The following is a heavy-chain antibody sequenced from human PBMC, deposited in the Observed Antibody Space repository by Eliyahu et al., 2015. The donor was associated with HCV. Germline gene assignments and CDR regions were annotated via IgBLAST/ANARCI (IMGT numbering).Heavy chain of an antibody. D-gene: IGHD1-26*01. CDR1: GDXVSTYTGG. V-gene: IGHV6-1*01. CDR2: TYYRSKWFT. J-gene: IGHJ4*02. CDR3: AKDRGGTYGFDY. Sequence: QVQLQQSGPGLVRPSQTLPLTCAIXGDXVSTYTGGWSWIRQSPPRGLELLGRTYYRSKWFTDYAPSLRGRMSINSDTSKNQFSLQLNSVTPEDTAVYYCAKDRGGTYGFDYWGQGTLVTVSS.